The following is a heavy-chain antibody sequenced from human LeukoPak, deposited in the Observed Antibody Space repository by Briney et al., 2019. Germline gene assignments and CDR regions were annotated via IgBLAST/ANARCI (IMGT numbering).Heavy chain of an antibody. V-gene: IGHV1-18*01. J-gene: IGHJ5*02. CDR3: ARAHFWSGYFPYNWFEP. Sequence: GASVKVSCKASGYTFTSYGISWVRQAPGQGLEWMGWISAYNGNTNYAQKLQGRVTMTTDTSTSTAYMELRSLRSDDTAVYYCARAHFWSGYFPYNWFEPWGQGTLVTVSS. CDR2: ISAYNGNT. D-gene: IGHD3-3*02. CDR1: GYTFTSYG.